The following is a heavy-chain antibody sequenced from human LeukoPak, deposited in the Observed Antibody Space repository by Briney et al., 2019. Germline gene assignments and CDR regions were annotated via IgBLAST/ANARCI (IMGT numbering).Heavy chain of an antibody. CDR3: AKQGEIRQDYYMDV. CDR2: IIPVFGTA. D-gene: IGHD1/OR15-1a*01. J-gene: IGHJ6*03. Sequence: GASVKVSCKASGGSISSYGISWVRQAPGQGLEWMGRIIPVFGTANYAQKFQDRVTITADTVSNTAYMELTSLTSEDTAVYFCAKQGEIRQDYYMDVWANGTAVTVSS. V-gene: IGHV1-69*06. CDR1: GGSISSYG.